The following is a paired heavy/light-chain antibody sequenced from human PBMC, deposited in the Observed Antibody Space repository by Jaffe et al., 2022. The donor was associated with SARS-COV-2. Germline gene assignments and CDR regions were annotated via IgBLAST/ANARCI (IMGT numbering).Light chain of an antibody. CDR3: TSYAGSNIVL. CDR2: GVT. Sequence: QSALTQPPSASGSPGQSVTISCTGTSSDVGYYNYVSWYQQNPGKAPKLMIYGVTERPSGVPNRFSGSKSGNTASLTVSGLQAEDEADYYCTSYAGSNIVLFGGGTKLTVL. J-gene: IGLJ3*02. V-gene: IGLV2-8*01. CDR1: SSDVGYYNY.
Heavy chain of an antibody. V-gene: IGHV4-39*01. CDR2: VFYNGNS. J-gene: IGHJ4*02. Sequence: QLQLQESGPGLLKPSETLSLTCIVSGGSISGIDDYCAWIRQPPGKGLEWIGSVFYNGNSYYNPSLRSRVSISVNSSKNQTSLKMTSVTAADTAVYYCAISSTLLGHFDSWGQGVLVTVSS. CDR3: AISSTLLGHFDS. CDR1: GGSISGIDDY. D-gene: IGHD7-27*01.